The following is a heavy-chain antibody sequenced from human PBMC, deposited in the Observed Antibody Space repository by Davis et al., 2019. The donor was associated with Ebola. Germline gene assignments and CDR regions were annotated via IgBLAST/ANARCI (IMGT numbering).Heavy chain of an antibody. J-gene: IGHJ6*02. CDR1: GFTVSSNH. CDR2: INTDGTTT. D-gene: IGHD2-8*02. CDR3: ARAPHCGGGVCNGFHYYGMDV. Sequence: GESLKISCTASGFTVSSNHMSWVRQAPGKGPVWVSRINTDGTTTTYADSVKGRFTISRDNAKNTLYLQMNSLRAEDTAVYYCARAPHCGGGVCNGFHYYGMDVWGQGTTVTVSS. V-gene: IGHV3-74*01.